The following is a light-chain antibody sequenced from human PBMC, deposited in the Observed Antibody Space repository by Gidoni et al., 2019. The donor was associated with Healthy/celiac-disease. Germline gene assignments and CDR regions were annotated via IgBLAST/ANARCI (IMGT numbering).Light chain of an antibody. J-gene: IGKJ4*01. CDR1: QSISTY. CDR2: AAS. Sequence: DIQMTQSPSSLSASLGDRVTLTRRASQSISTYFNSYQQKPEKDPKILIYAASSLESGVQSRFRGSGTGTDFTIDISSMKTEEYATDYGKQSYRTPITFGGXTKVEIK. CDR3: KQSYRTPIT. V-gene: IGKV1-39*01.